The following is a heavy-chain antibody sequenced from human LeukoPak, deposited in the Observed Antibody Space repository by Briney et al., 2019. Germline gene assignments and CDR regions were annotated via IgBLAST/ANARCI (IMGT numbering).Heavy chain of an antibody. V-gene: IGHV3-7*01. CDR2: INQDGGGK. J-gene: IGHJ6*02. Sequence: GGSLRLSCAASGFTFSNYWVSWVRQAPGKGLEWVTNINQDGGGKYYVDSVKGRFTISRDNAKNSLYLQMNSLRAEDTAVYYCGRDMDVWGQGTTVTVSS. CDR3: GRDMDV. CDR1: GFTFSNYW. D-gene: IGHD3-10*01.